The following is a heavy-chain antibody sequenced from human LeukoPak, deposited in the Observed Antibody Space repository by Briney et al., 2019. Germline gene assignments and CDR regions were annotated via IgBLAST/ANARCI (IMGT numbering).Heavy chain of an antibody. CDR3: ARGGPDHGFDY. J-gene: IGHJ4*02. D-gene: IGHD1-14*01. CDR1: GYTXTDYY. Sequence: ASVRVSCKASGYTXTDYYIHGVRQAPGQGLEWMGWVNPNGGGTKYAQKFQGRVTMTRDTSISTAYMDLSRLRFDDTAVYYCARGGPDHGFDYWGQGTLVTVSS. CDR2: VNPNGGGT. V-gene: IGHV1-2*02.